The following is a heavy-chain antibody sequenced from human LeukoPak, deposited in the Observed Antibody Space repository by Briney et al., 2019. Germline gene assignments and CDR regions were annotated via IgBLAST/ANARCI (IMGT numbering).Heavy chain of an antibody. J-gene: IGHJ6*02. CDR1: GFTFSSYG. V-gene: IGHV3-30*18. CDR3: AKDRGRRTAMPYYYYYGMDV. D-gene: IGHD5-18*01. CDR2: ISYDGSNK. Sequence: GGSLRLSCAASGFTFSSYGMHWVRQAPGKGLEWVAVISYDGSNKYYADSVKGRFTISRDNSKNTLYLQMNSLRAEDTAVYYCAKDRGRRTAMPYYYYYGMDVWGQGTTVTVSS.